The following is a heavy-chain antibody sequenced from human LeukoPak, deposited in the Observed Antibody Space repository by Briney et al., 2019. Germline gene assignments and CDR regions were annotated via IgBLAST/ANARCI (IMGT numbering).Heavy chain of an antibody. V-gene: IGHV3-48*03. J-gene: IGHJ6*04. CDR1: GFTFSTYE. Sequence: GGSLRLSCVASGFTFSTYEMNWVRQAPGQGLEWLSYISTSGTTTHYADSVKGRFTISRDDAQNSLYLQMNSLRAEDTAVYYCAELGITMIGGVWGKGTTVTISS. CDR2: ISTSGTTT. CDR3: AELGITMIGGV. D-gene: IGHD3-10*02.